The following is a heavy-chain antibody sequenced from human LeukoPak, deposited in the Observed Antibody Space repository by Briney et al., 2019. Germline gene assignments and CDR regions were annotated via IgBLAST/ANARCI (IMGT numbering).Heavy chain of an antibody. Sequence: GGSLRLSCAASGFTFSSYSMNWVRQAPGKGLEWVSYISSSSSTIYYADSVKGRFTISRDNAKNSLYLQMNSLRAEDTAVYYCAQLHDYGDYGGTYWGQGTPVTVSS. CDR1: GFTFSSYS. J-gene: IGHJ4*02. D-gene: IGHD4-17*01. CDR3: AQLHDYGDYGGTY. V-gene: IGHV3-48*01. CDR2: ISSSSSTI.